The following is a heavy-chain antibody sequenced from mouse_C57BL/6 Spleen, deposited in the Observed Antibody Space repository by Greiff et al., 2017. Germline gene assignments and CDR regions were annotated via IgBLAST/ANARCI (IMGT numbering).Heavy chain of an antibody. D-gene: IGHD1-1*01. J-gene: IGHJ4*01. CDR3: ARGDYGSSYGYYAMDY. V-gene: IGHV5-17*01. Sequence: EVKLVESGGGLVKPGGSLKLSCAASGFTFSDYGMHWVRQAPEKGLEWVAYISSGSSTIYYADTVKGRFTISRDNAKNTLFLQMTSLRSEDTAMYYCARGDYGSSYGYYAMDYWGQGTSVTVSS. CDR1: GFTFSDYG. CDR2: ISSGSSTI.